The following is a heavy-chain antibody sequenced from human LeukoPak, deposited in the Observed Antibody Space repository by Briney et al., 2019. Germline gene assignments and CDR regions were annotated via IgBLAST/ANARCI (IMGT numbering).Heavy chain of an antibody. CDR3: ARRGRPYYDIPNWFDP. D-gene: IGHD3-9*01. V-gene: IGHV4-34*01. Sequence: SETLSLTCAVYGGSFSGYYWSWIRQPPGKGLEWIGEINHSGSTNYNPSLKSRVTISVDTSKNQFSLKLSSVTAADTAVYYCARRGRPYYDIPNWFDPWGQGTLVTVSS. J-gene: IGHJ5*02. CDR1: GGSFSGYY. CDR2: INHSGST.